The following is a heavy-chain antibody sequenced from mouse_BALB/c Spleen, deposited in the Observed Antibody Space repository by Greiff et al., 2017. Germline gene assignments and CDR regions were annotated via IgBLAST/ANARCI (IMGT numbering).Heavy chain of an antibody. CDR2: IWSGGST. J-gene: IGHJ1*01. V-gene: IGHV2-2*02. CDR3: ARGEYGNFYWYFDV. D-gene: IGHD2-10*02. Sequence: VQLQQSGPGLVQPSQSLSITCTVSGFSLTSYGVHWVRQSPGKGLEWLGVIWSGGSTDYNAAFISRLSISKDNSKSQVFFKMNSLQANDTAIYYCARGEYGNFYWYFDVWGAGTTVTVSS. CDR1: GFSLTSYG.